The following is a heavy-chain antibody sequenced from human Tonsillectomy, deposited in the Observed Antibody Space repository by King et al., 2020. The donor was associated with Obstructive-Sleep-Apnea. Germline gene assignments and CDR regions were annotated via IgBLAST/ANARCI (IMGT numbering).Heavy chain of an antibody. CDR2: ISGSGATT. V-gene: IGHV3-23*04. CDR1: GFTFSTYA. CDR3: AKHPAVGSYYYFDY. J-gene: IGHJ4*02. D-gene: IGHD1-26*01. Sequence: VQLVESGGGLVQPGGSLRLSCAASGFTFSTYAMSWVRQAPGKGLEWVSSISGSGATTYYADSVKGRFTISRDNSKNTLYLQMNSLGAEDTAVYYCAKHPAVGSYYYFDYWGQGTLVTVSS.